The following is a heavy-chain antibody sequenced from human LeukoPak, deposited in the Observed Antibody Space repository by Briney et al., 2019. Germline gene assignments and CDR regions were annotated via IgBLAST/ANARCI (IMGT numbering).Heavy chain of an antibody. CDR1: GFTFSNYW. CDR2: IKQDGSET. Sequence: PGGSLRLSCAASGFTFSNYWMSSVRRAPGKGLEWVANIKQDGSETYYVDSVRGRFTISRDNAKKSLYLQMNSLRAEDTAVYYCARDFRGAYRVDYFDYWGQGTLVTVSS. CDR3: ARDFRGAYRVDYFDY. V-gene: IGHV3-7*01. D-gene: IGHD3-16*01. J-gene: IGHJ4*02.